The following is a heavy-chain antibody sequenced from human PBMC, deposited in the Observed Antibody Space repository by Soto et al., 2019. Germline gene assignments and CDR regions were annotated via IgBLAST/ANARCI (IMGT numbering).Heavy chain of an antibody. D-gene: IGHD3-10*01. CDR1: GFTSGNSW. CDR3: AWAFGWEQRRFRDWDFEL. CDR2: IHQGGSER. Sequence: EVQLVESGGGLVQPGGSLSLSCAASGFTSGNSWMSWVRQAPGKGLEWVANIHQGGSERYYVDSVKGRFTISRDNAKNALYLQMNSLRVEDTAIYYCAWAFGWEQRRFRDWDFELWGRGTLVTVSS. J-gene: IGHJ2*01. V-gene: IGHV3-7*04.